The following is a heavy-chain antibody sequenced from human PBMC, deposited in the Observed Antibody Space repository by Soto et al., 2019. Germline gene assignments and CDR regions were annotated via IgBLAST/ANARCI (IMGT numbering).Heavy chain of an antibody. V-gene: IGHV3-73*02. CDR2: IRSKANSDAT. CDR3: VRYCSGGSCPDAFDI. Sequence: EVQLVESGGGLVQPGGSLKLSCVASGFTFSGSVMHWVRQASGKGLEWVGRIRSKANSDATAYGASVKGRFTISRDDSKNPAYRQMNSLKTEDTAVYYCVRYCSGGSCPDAFDIWGQGTMVTVSS. D-gene: IGHD2-15*01. CDR1: GFTFSGSV. J-gene: IGHJ3*02.